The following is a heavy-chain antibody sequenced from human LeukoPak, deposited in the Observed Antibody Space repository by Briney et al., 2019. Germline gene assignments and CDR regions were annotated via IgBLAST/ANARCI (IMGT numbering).Heavy chain of an antibody. CDR2: IYNSGST. D-gene: IGHD5-24*01. CDR1: GGSISSGSYY. J-gene: IGHJ4*02. Sequence: SETLSLTCTVSGGSISSGSYYWSWIRQPAGKGLEWIGRIYNSGSTNYNPSLKSRVTISVDTSKNQFSRKLSSVTAADTAVYYCARHVDSRWLQDFDYWGQGTLVTVSS. CDR3: ARHVDSRWLQDFDY. V-gene: IGHV4-61*02.